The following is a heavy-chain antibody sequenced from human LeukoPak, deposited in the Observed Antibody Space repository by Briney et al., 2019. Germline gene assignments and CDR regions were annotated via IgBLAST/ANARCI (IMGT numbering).Heavy chain of an antibody. J-gene: IGHJ3*02. Sequence: SETLSLTCSVSGDSISSSSYYWGWIRQPPGKGLEWIGSISHSGSTFYNPSLKSRVTISVDTSKNQFSLKLSSVTAADTAVYYCARRNLGSIHAFDIWGQGTMVTVSS. CDR2: ISHSGST. CDR1: GDSISSSSYY. V-gene: IGHV4-39*01. CDR3: ARRNLGSIHAFDI. D-gene: IGHD7-27*01.